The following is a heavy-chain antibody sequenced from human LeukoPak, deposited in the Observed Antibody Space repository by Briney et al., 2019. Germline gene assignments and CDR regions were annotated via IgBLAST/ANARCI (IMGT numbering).Heavy chain of an antibody. V-gene: IGHV1-2*02. CDR3: ARDRGCSGGSCYPKYFQH. CDR1: GYTFAGYY. D-gene: IGHD2-15*01. J-gene: IGHJ1*01. CDR2: INSNSDGT. Sequence: ASVKVSCKASGYTFAGYYMHWVRQAPGQGLEWMGWINSNSDGTNYAQKFQGRVTMTRDTSISTAYMELSRLRSDDTAVYYCARDRGCSGGSCYPKYFQHWGQGTLVTVSS.